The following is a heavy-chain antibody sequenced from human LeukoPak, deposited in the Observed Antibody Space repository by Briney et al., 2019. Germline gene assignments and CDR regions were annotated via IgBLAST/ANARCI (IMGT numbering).Heavy chain of an antibody. CDR1: GFTFSSYA. Sequence: GGSLRLSCAASGFTFSSYAMSWVRQAPGKGLEWVSAISGSGGSTYYADSVKGRFTISRDNSKNTLYLQMNSLRAEDTAVYYCAKDPTYYYDSSGYPGTPLPDYWGKGTLVTVSS. J-gene: IGHJ4*02. V-gene: IGHV3-23*01. CDR3: AKDPTYYYDSSGYPGTPLPDY. D-gene: IGHD3-22*01. CDR2: ISGSGGST.